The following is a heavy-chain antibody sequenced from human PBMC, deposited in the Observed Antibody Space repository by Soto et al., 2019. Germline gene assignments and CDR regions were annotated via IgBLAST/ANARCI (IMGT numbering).Heavy chain of an antibody. Sequence: ASVKVSCKASGYTFTGYYMHWVRQAPVQGLEWMGWINPNSGGTNYAQKFQGRVTMTRDTSISTAYMELSRLRSDDTAVYYCARAPSFQAENDYWGQGTLVTVSS. J-gene: IGHJ4*02. CDR2: INPNSGGT. V-gene: IGHV1-2*02. CDR1: GYTFTGYY. D-gene: IGHD3-10*01. CDR3: ARAPSFQAENDY.